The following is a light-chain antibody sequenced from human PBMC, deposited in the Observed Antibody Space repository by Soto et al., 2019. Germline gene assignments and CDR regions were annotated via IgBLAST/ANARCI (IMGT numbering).Light chain of an antibody. CDR2: GAV. V-gene: IGKV3-15*01. Sequence: DIVLTQTPATLSVSPGERVTLACRASQSVSSNLAWYQQNPGQAPRLLISGAVSRATGVPARFSGSGFETEFSLTLSSVPSEDFAVYFCQPYETWPPRFTFGPETTVDVK. CDR3: QPYETWPPRFT. J-gene: IGKJ3*01. CDR1: QSVSSN.